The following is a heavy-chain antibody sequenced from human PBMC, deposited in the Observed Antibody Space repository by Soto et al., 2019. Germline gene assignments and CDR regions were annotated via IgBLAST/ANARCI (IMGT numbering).Heavy chain of an antibody. J-gene: IGHJ5*02. CDR3: AEQGAYCLES. CDR1: GGSISANDW. CDR2: THYSGRI. Sequence: QIQLQESGPGLVKPSGTLSLTCTVSGGSISANDWWGWVRQPPGKGLEWIGETHYSGRINYNPSLKSRVTISVDRSKDQFSLIVNSVTVADTAMYFCAEQGAYCLESWGQGTLVTVSS. D-gene: IGHD3-3*01. V-gene: IGHV4-4*02.